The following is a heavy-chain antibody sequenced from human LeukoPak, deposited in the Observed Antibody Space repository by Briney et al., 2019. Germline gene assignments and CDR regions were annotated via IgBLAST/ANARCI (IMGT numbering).Heavy chain of an antibody. CDR3: ARDRVGVVVAATRYGMDV. CDR2: ISYDGSNK. D-gene: IGHD2-15*01. J-gene: IGHJ6*02. V-gene: IGHV3-30*04. Sequence: GGALRLSCGASGFTFNSYAMHWVREAPGKGLEGGADISYDGSNKYYADSVKGRFTISRDNSKNTLYLQVNSLRAEDAAGDYCARDRVGVVVAATRYGMDVWGHATTVTVSS. CDR1: GFTFNSYA.